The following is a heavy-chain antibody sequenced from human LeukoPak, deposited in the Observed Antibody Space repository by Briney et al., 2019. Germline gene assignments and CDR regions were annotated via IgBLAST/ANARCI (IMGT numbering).Heavy chain of an antibody. D-gene: IGHD1-26*01. Sequence: GGSLRLSCAASGFTFDDYAMPWVRQAPGKGLEWVSGITWNSGSIDYADSVKGRFTISRDNAKNSLYLQMNSLRAEDTALYYCAKTQEWGGNFHHWGQGTLVTVSS. V-gene: IGHV3-9*01. CDR1: GFTFDDYA. J-gene: IGHJ1*01. CDR3: AKTQEWGGNFHH. CDR2: ITWNSGSI.